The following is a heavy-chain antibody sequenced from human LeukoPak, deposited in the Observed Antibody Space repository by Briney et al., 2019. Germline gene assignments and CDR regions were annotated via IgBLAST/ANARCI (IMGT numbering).Heavy chain of an antibody. Sequence: PGGSLRLSCAVSGFTFNSYTMSWVRQAPGKGLEWVSSISGSSSYIYYADSVKGRFTISRHNAKNSLYLQMNSLSAEDTGVYYCARDGDPYCSGGSCAFLNYWGQGTLITVSS. D-gene: IGHD2-15*01. CDR1: GFTFNSYT. V-gene: IGHV3-21*01. CDR2: ISGSSSYI. J-gene: IGHJ4*02. CDR3: ARDGDPYCSGGSCAFLNY.